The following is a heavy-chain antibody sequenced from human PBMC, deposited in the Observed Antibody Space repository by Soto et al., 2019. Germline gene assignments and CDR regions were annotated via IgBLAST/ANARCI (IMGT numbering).Heavy chain of an antibody. D-gene: IGHD1-26*01. CDR3: AKDRLGATPYFFDY. CDR2: ISGSGGTK. Sequence: EVQLLESGGGLVQPGGSLRLSCAASGFTFSSYAMSWVRQAPGKGLEWVSGISGSGGTKYHADSVKGRFTISRDNSKNTLYLQMNSLRAEDTALYFCAKDRLGATPYFFDYWGQGTLVTVSS. V-gene: IGHV3-23*01. CDR1: GFTFSSYA. J-gene: IGHJ4*02.